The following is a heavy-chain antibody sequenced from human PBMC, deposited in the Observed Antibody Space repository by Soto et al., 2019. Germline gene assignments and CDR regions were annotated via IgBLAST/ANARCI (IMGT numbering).Heavy chain of an antibody. D-gene: IGHD1-1*01. J-gene: IGHJ6*02. V-gene: IGHV4-59*01. CDR3: TRHAIIPKLQYGMDV. Sequence: RSLPCTVSGGSISGYYWSWIRQPPGKGLEWIGYIFYRGNTLYNPSLQSRVTISVDTSKNQFFLGLTSVTAADTAVYYCTRHAIIPKLQYGMDVWGQGASVT. CDR2: IFYRGNT. CDR1: GGSISGYY.